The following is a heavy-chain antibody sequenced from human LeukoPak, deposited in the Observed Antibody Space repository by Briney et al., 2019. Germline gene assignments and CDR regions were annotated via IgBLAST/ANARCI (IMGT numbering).Heavy chain of an antibody. J-gene: IGHJ3*02. CDR2: MYHNGST. CDR1: GGSISSGDFS. V-gene: IGHV4-30-2*01. D-gene: IGHD3-9*01. Sequence: SQTLSLTCAVSGGSISSGDFSWSWIRQPPGKGLEWIGYMYHNGSTYCNPSLKSRVTISVDRSKNQFSLKLSSVTAADTAVYYCARYDILPGTHDAFDIWGRGTMVTVSP. CDR3: ARYDILPGTHDAFDI.